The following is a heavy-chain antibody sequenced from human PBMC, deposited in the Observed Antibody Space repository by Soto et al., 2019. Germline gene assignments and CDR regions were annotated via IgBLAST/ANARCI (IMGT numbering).Heavy chain of an antibody. CDR1: AFTFSSYE. D-gene: IGHD1-26*01. CDR3: ARDSVGATSTAAFDI. CDR2: ISSSGSAI. J-gene: IGHJ3*02. V-gene: IGHV3-48*03. Sequence: EVQLVESGGGLGQPGGSLRLSCAASAFTFSSYEMNWVRQAPGKRLEWVSYISSSGSAIYYADSVKGRFTISRDNAKNSLYLQMNSLRAEDTAVYYCARDSVGATSTAAFDIWGQGTMVTVSS.